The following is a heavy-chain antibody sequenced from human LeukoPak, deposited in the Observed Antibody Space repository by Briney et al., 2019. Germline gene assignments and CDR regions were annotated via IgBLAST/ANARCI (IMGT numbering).Heavy chain of an antibody. Sequence: GRSLRLSCAASGFTFSSYGMHWVRQAPGMGLEWVAVMYYDGISKYYAESVKGRFTISRDNSNNMLYLQMNSLRVEDTAVYYCARDYYCSGGSCLYFDYWGQGTLVTVSS. CDR1: GFTFSSYG. CDR3: ARDYYCSGGSCLYFDY. V-gene: IGHV3-33*01. CDR2: MYYDGISK. J-gene: IGHJ4*02. D-gene: IGHD2-15*01.